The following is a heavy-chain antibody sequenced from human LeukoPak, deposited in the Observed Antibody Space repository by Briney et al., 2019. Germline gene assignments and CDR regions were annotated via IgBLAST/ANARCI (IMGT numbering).Heavy chain of an antibody. CDR3: ARDSPYGGYFDL. CDR1: GFTFSSYS. V-gene: IGHV3-48*01. CDR2: ISGYSSTL. Sequence: GGSLRLSCAASGFTFSSYSMNWVRQAPGKGLEWVSYISGYSSTLYYADSVKGRFTISRDSAKNSLYLQMNSLRAEDTAVYYCARDSPYGGYFDLWGRGTLVTVSS. D-gene: IGHD4-17*01. J-gene: IGHJ2*01.